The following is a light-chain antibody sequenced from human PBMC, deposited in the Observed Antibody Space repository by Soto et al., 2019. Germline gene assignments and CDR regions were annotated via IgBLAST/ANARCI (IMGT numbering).Light chain of an antibody. CDR1: QSVSSSY. Sequence: EIVLTQSPGTLSLSPGERATLSCRASQSVSSSYLAWYQQKPGQAPRLLIYGASSRATGITDRFSGSGSGTDFALTISRLEPAAFAVYYCQQYGSSPPYTFGQGTKLEIK. CDR2: GAS. J-gene: IGKJ2*01. CDR3: QQYGSSPPYT. V-gene: IGKV3-20*01.